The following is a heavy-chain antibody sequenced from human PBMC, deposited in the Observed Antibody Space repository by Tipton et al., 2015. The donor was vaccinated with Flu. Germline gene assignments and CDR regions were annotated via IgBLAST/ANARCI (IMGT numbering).Heavy chain of an antibody. CDR2: IYSGGST. CDR3: ARRDYSNYVSEPKNWFDS. CDR1: GFTVSSNY. J-gene: IGHJ5*01. D-gene: IGHD4-11*01. V-gene: IGHV3-53*01. Sequence: VQLVQSGGGLIQPGGSLRLSCAASGFTVSSNYMSWVRQAPGKGLEWVSVIYSGGSTYYADSVKGRFTISRDNSKNTLYLQINSLRAEDTAVYYCARRDYSNYVSEPKNWFDSWGLGTLVTVSS.